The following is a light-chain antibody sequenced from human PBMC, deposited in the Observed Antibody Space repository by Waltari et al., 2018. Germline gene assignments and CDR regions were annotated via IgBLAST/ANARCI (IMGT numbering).Light chain of an antibody. Sequence: DIQMTQSPSSVSASAGDKVTFTCRASQGITKWLAWYQQKPGRAPKLLISGASTLHSGVSPRFSGSGSGTEFTLTISDLQPEDVAIYYCQQANSFPITFGPGTRVDLK. V-gene: IGKV1-12*01. CDR2: GAS. CDR1: QGITKW. J-gene: IGKJ3*01. CDR3: QQANSFPIT.